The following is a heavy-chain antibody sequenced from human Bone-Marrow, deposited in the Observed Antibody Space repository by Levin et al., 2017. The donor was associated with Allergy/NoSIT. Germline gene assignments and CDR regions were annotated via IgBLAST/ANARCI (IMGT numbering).Heavy chain of an antibody. CDR1: GFTFSAYG. D-gene: IGHD6-6*01. CDR3: VKDVTNGVAARLSIDSAFDC. CDR2: MSYDGTNK. V-gene: IGHV3-30*18. J-gene: IGHJ4*02. Sequence: PGGSLRLSCAASGFTFSAYGMHWVRQAPGKGLEWVAVMSYDGTNKFYGDAVEGRFTISRDNSKSSLYLQMDSLSGEDTAFYYCVKDVTNGVAARLSIDSAFDCWGQGTLVTVSS.